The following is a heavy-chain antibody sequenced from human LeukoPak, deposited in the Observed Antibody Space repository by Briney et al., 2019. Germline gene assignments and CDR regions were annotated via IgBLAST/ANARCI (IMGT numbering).Heavy chain of an antibody. D-gene: IGHD1-26*01. Sequence: GASVKVSCKASGYTFTGYYMHWVRQAPGQGLEWMGWINPNSGGTNYAQKFQGRVTMTRDTSISTAYMEPSRLRSDDTAVYYCARSRVGATYFDYWGQGTLVTVSS. CDR1: GYTFTGYY. CDR2: INPNSGGT. CDR3: ARSRVGATYFDY. V-gene: IGHV1-2*02. J-gene: IGHJ4*02.